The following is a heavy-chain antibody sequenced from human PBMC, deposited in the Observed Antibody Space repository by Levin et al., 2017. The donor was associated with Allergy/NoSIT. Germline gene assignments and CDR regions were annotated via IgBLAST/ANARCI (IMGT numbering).Heavy chain of an antibody. CDR3: ARESGARITIFATVRNWFDP. D-gene: IGHD3-9*01. CDR2: ISYDGSNK. Sequence: TGGSLRLSCAASGFTFSSYAMHWVRQAPGKGLEWVAVISYDGSNKYYADSVKGRFTISRDNSKNTLYLQMNSLRAEDTAVYYCARESGARITIFATVRNWFDPWGQGTLVTVSS. CDR1: GFTFSSYA. V-gene: IGHV3-30-3*01. J-gene: IGHJ5*02.